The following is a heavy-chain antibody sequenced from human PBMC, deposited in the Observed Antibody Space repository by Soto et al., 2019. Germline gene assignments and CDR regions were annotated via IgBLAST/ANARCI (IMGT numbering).Heavy chain of an antibody. D-gene: IGHD6-13*01. Sequence: SVKVSCKASGFTFTSSAVQLVRQARGQRLEWIGWIVVGSGNTNYAQKFQERVTITRDMSTSTAYMELSSLRSEDTAVYYCAAATADGTLVAFDIWGQGTMVTVSS. CDR3: AAATADGTLVAFDI. CDR1: GFTFTSSA. CDR2: IVVGSGNT. J-gene: IGHJ3*02. V-gene: IGHV1-58*01.